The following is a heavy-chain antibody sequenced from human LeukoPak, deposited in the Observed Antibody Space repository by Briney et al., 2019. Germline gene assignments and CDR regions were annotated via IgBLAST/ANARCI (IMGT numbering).Heavy chain of an antibody. CDR1: GFTFSSYA. CDR3: ARDRYYYGSGSYSAGMDV. D-gene: IGHD3-10*01. CDR2: ISYDGSNK. J-gene: IGHJ6*02. V-gene: IGHV3-30*09. Sequence: GGSLRLSCAAPGFTFSSYAMHWVRQAPGKGLEWVAVISYDGSNKYYADSVKGRFAISRDNFKNTLYLQMNSLRAEDTAVYYCARDRYYYGSGSYSAGMDVWGQGTTVTVSS.